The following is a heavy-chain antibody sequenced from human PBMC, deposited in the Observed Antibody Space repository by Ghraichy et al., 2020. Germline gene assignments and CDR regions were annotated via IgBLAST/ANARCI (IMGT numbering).Heavy chain of an antibody. CDR2: ISVSGAST. CDR1: GFTFSSYA. D-gene: IGHD3-22*01. J-gene: IGHJ6*02. CDR3: AKDRYDSPRYGMDV. Sequence: GESLRLSCAASGFTFSSYAMSWVRQAPGKGLEWVSAISVSGASTYFADSVKGRFTISRDNSKNTLYLQMNSLRAEDTAVYYCAKDRYDSPRYGMDVWGQGTTVTVSS. V-gene: IGHV3-23*01.